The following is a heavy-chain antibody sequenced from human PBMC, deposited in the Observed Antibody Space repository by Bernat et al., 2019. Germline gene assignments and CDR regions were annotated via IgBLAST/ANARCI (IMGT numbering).Heavy chain of an antibody. D-gene: IGHD4-17*01. CDR3: AKGISWRGYGDYLIDY. J-gene: IGHJ4*02. Sequence: EVQLVESGGGLVQPGRSLRLSCAASGFTFDDYAMHWVRQAPGKGLEWVSGISWHSGSIGYADSVKGRFTISRDNAKNSLYLQMNSLRAEDTALYYCAKGISWRGYGDYLIDYWGQGTLVTVSS. CDR2: ISWHSGSI. V-gene: IGHV3-9*01. CDR1: GFTFDDYA.